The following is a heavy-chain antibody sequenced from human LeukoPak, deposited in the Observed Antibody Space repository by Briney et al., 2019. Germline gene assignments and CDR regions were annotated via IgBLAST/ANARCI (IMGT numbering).Heavy chain of an antibody. CDR3: AREVSTMAATGTLFSHYFDA. Sequence: PSETLSLTCTVSGGSISSYYWSWIRQPPGKGLEWIGYIYYSGITNYNPSLKSRVIISVDTSKNKLSLKLNSLTAADTAVYYCAREVSTMAATGTLFSHYFDAWGQGSLVIVSS. D-gene: IGHD6-13*01. CDR1: GGSISSYY. CDR2: IYYSGIT. J-gene: IGHJ5*02. V-gene: IGHV4-59*12.